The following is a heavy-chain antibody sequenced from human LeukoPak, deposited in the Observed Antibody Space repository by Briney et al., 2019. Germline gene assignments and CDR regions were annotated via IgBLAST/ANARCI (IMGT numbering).Heavy chain of an antibody. V-gene: IGHV4-39*01. CDR2: VYYSGIT. D-gene: IGHD6-19*01. CDR3: ARSNIAVAGMFDY. J-gene: IGHJ4*02. CDR1: GDSISGSRYY. Sequence: SETLSLTRTVSGDSISGSRYYWGWIRQPPGKELEWIGTVYYSGITYYKPSLKSRVTISVDTSRNQFSLKLTSVTAADTAVYYCARSNIAVAGMFDYWGQGTLVTVSS.